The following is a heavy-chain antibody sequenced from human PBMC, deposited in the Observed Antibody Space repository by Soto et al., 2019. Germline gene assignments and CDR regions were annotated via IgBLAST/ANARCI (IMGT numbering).Heavy chain of an antibody. CDR3: ERDLAVALIDY. D-gene: IGHD6-19*01. J-gene: IGHJ4*02. CDR1: GYSFTSYG. Sequence: QVQLVQSGAEVKKPGASVKVSCKASGYSFTSYGITWVRQAPGQGLEWMGWISPYNGNTKYAQKLQGRVTMTTDTTASTAYMGLRSLRSADTAVEYWERDLAVALIDYWGQGTLVTVSS. CDR2: ISPYNGNT. V-gene: IGHV1-18*01.